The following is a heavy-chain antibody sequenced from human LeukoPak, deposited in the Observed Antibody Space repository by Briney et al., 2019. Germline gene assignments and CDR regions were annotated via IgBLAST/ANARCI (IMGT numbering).Heavy chain of an antibody. CDR2: MNPNSGNT. CDR1: GYTFTSYD. CDR3: ATPSGHYGDYPGGYYYYMDV. J-gene: IGHJ6*03. Sequence: ASVKVSCKASGYTFTSYDINWVRQATGQGLEWMGWMNPNSGNTGYAQKFQGRVTITRNTSISTAYMELSSLRSEDTAVYYCATPSGHYGDYPGGYYYYMDVWGKGTTVTVSS. D-gene: IGHD4-17*01. V-gene: IGHV1-8*03.